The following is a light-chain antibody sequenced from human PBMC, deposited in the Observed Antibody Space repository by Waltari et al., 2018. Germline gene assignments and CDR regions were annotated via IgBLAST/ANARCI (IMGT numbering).Light chain of an antibody. CDR3: MQATHWPVT. Sequence: DVGLTQSPLSLPVTLGQPASISCRSSQSLVYTDGISYLNWFHQRPGQAPRRLIYKVSFRDSGGPDRFSGSGSGTEFTLMISSVEADDVGVYFCMQATHWPVTFGQGTRLE. CDR1: QSLVYTDGISY. CDR2: KVS. V-gene: IGKV2-30*01. J-gene: IGKJ5*01.